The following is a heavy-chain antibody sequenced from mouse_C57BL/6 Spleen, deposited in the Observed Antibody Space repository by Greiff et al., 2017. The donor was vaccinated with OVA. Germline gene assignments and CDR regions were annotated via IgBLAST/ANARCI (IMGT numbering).Heavy chain of an antibody. D-gene: IGHD2-4*01. CDR2: ISGGGGNT. Sequence: EVKLVESGGGLVKPGGSLKLSCAASGFTFSSYTMSWVRQTPEKRLEWVATISGGGGNTYYPDSVKGRFTISRDKAKNTQYLQMGSLRSEDTALYYCARHYYDYDGDAMDYWGQGTSVTVSS. J-gene: IGHJ4*01. V-gene: IGHV5-9*01. CDR3: ARHYYDYDGDAMDY. CDR1: GFTFSSYT.